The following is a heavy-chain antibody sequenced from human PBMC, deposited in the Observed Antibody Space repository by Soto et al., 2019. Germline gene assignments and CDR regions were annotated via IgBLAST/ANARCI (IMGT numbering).Heavy chain of an antibody. Sequence: QVQLQQWGAGLLKPSETLSLTCAVYGGSFSGYYWSWIRQPPGKGLEWIGEINHSGSTNYNPSLKSRVTISVDPSKTQFSLKLSSVTAADTAVYYCARVTGRYYYGMDVWGQGTTVTVSS. V-gene: IGHV4-34*01. J-gene: IGHJ6*02. CDR2: INHSGST. CDR3: ARVTGRYYYGMDV. CDR1: GGSFSGYY.